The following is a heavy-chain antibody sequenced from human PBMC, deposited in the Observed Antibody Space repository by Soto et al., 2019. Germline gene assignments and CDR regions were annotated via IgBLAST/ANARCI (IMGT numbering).Heavy chain of an antibody. CDR1: GFTFSSYA. Sequence: GGSLRLSCAASGFTFSSYAMSWVRQAPGKGLEWASAISGSGGSTYYADSVKGRFTISRDNSKNTLYLQMNSLRAEDTAVYYCAKRVYYYDSSGYLGFDYWGQGTLVTVSS. V-gene: IGHV3-23*01. J-gene: IGHJ4*02. CDR3: AKRVYYYDSSGYLGFDY. CDR2: ISGSGGST. D-gene: IGHD3-22*01.